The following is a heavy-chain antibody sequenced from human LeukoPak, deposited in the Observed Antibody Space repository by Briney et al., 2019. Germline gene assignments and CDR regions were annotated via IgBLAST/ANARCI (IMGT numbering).Heavy chain of an antibody. J-gene: IGHJ4*02. V-gene: IGHV7-4-1*01. Sequence: ASVKVSCKASGYTFTSYVMNWVRQAPGQGLEWMGWININSGKTSYAEGFTGRFVFSLDTSVTTAYLQISSLKAEGTAVYYCARAGSTTWSLYHFDNWGQGTLVTVSS. CDR1: GYTFTSYV. D-gene: IGHD3-16*02. CDR2: ININSGKT. CDR3: ARAGSTTWSLYHFDN.